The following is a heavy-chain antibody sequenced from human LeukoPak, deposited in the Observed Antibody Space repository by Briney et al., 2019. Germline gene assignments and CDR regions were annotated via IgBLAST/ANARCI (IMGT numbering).Heavy chain of an antibody. CDR1: GFTFSSYG. Sequence: GGSLRLSCAASGFTFSSYGMSWVRQAPGQGLEWVSAISGSGGSTYYADSVKGRFTISRDNSKNTLYLQMNSLRAEDTAVYYCAKDPAPGMFDPWGQGTLVTVSS. J-gene: IGHJ5*02. D-gene: IGHD1-26*01. V-gene: IGHV3-23*01. CDR3: AKDPAPGMFDP. CDR2: ISGSGGST.